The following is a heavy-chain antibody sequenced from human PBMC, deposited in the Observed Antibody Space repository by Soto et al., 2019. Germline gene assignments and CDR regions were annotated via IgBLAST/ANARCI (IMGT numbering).Heavy chain of an antibody. CDR3: AKGPHTNVGWHYYFDS. CDR2: ISPRAETI. Sequence: DVQLVEFGGGFIQPGGSLRLSCAASGFSLANYPMNWVRQTPGKGLELVSYISPRAETIYYTESVQGRFTISRDNARNSMSLQMNSLPDEDTALYYCAKGPHTNVGWHYYFDSWGQGVPVTVSS. J-gene: IGHJ4*01. CDR1: GFSLANYP. D-gene: IGHD6-19*01. V-gene: IGHV3-48*02.